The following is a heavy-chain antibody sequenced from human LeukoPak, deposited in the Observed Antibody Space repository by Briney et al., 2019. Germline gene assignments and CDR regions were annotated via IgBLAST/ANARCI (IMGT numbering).Heavy chain of an antibody. D-gene: IGHD6-19*01. CDR1: GGSISSGSYY. CDR2: IYTSGST. J-gene: IGHJ1*01. V-gene: IGHV4-61*02. CDR3: AHSSGWGYFQH. Sequence: SETLSLTCTVSGGSISSGSYYWSWVRQPAGKGLEWIGRIYTSGSTNYNPSLKRRVTISVDTSKNQFSLKLSSVTAADTAVYYCAHSSGWGYFQHWGQGTLVTVSS.